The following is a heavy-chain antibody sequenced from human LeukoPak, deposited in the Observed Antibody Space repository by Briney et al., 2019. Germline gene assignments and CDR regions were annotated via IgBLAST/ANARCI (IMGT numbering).Heavy chain of an antibody. CDR3: ARLFPTDTMYGSGSYAFDF. CDR2: IYPGDSDT. CDR1: GYSFTNYW. Sequence: GESLKISCKGSGYSFTNYWIGWVRQMPGKGLEWMGIIYPGDSDTRNSPSFQGQVTISADKSISTVYLQWSSLKASDTAMYYCARLFPTDTMYGSGSYAFDFWGQGTLVTVSS. D-gene: IGHD3-10*01. V-gene: IGHV5-51*01. J-gene: IGHJ4*02.